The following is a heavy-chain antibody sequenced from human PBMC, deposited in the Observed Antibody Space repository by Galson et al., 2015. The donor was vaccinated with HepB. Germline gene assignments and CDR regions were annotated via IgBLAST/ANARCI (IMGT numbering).Heavy chain of an antibody. D-gene: IGHD4-23*01. CDR2: ISSNGGST. Sequence: SLRLSCAASGFTFSSYAMHWVRQAPGKGLEYVSAISSNGGSTYYADSVKGRFTISRDNSKNTLYLQMSSLRAEDTAVYYCVKDFWTTVVTPTFDYWGQGTLVTVSS. CDR1: GFTFSSYA. CDR3: VKDFWTTVVTPTFDY. J-gene: IGHJ4*02. V-gene: IGHV3-64D*06.